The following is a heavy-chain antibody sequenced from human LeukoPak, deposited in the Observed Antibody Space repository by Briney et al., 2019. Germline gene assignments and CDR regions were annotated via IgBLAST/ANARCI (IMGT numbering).Heavy chain of an antibody. D-gene: IGHD3-22*01. V-gene: IGHV3-33*08. CDR1: GFTFSVYG. CDR2: IWYDGGNK. Sequence: GGSLRLSCAASGFTFSVYGMRWVRQAPGKGLEWVAVIWYDGGNKYYSDSVKGRFTISRDNSKNTLYLQMNSLRAEDTAVYFCARGDHYERSGDFLDYWGQGTLVTVSS. CDR3: ARGDHYERSGDFLDY. J-gene: IGHJ4*02.